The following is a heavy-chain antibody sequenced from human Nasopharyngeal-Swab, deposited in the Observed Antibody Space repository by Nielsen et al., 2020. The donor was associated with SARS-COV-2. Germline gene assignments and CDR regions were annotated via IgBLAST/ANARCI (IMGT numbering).Heavy chain of an antibody. D-gene: IGHD6-13*01. V-gene: IGHV4-34*01. J-gene: IGHJ6*04. CDR2: INHSGST. CDR3: ARSIAAAGNFPRIRVFPDV. Sequence: WIRQPPGKGLEWIGEINHSGSTNYNPSLKSRVTISVDTSKNQFSLKLSSVTAADTAVYYCARSIAAAGNFPRIRVFPDVWGKGTTVTVPS.